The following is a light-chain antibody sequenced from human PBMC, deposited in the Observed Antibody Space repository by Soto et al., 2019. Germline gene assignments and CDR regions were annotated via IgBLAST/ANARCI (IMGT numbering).Light chain of an antibody. CDR2: GDT. CDR1: SSNIGAGYD. CDR3: QSYDLSLSGPVV. Sequence: QSVLTQPPSVSGAPGQRVTTSCTGSSSNIGAGYDVHWYQHLPGTGPKLLIYGDTNRPSGVPDRFSGSKSGTSASLAITGLQSEDEADYYCQSYDLSLSGPVVFGGGTKLTVL. V-gene: IGLV1-40*01. J-gene: IGLJ2*01.